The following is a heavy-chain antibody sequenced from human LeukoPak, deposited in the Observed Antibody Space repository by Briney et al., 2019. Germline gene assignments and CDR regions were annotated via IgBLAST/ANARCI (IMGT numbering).Heavy chain of an antibody. CDR1: GGSISRYY. V-gene: IGHV4-4*07. J-gene: IGHJ6*03. D-gene: IGHD6-13*01. CDR2: IYTSGST. Sequence: PSETLSLTCTVSGGSISRYYWSWIRQPAGKGLEWIGRIYTSGSTNYNPSLKSRVTMSVDTSKNQFSLKLSSVTAADTAVYYCARVQAAGNHYYYYYMDVWGKGTTVTVSS. CDR3: ARVQAAGNHYYYYYMDV.